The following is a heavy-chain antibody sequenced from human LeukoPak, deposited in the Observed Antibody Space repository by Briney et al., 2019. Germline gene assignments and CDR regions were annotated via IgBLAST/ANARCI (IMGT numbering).Heavy chain of an antibody. J-gene: IGHJ3*02. V-gene: IGHV3-23*01. CDR2: ISGSGGST. Sequence: GGSLRLSCAASGFTFSSYAMSWVRQAPGKGLEWVSAISGSGGSTYYADSVKGRFTTSRDNSKNTLYLQMNSLRAEDTAVYYCAKGHYYDSSGYYLRHDAFDIWGQGTMVTVSS. D-gene: IGHD3-22*01. CDR1: GFTFSSYA. CDR3: AKGHYYDSSGYYLRHDAFDI.